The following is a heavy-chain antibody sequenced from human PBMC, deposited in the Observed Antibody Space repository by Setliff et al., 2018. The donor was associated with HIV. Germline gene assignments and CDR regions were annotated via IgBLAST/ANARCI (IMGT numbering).Heavy chain of an antibody. CDR3: ARGLSIFGVATPGFYSFMDV. D-gene: IGHD3-3*01. Sequence: SETLSLTCTVSGGSLTGGAYYWSWIRQPAGKGLEWLGYIYTSGSTYYNPSLKSRVTISVDTSKNQFSLKLSSVTAADTAVYYCARGLSIFGVATPGFYSFMDVWGKGTTVTVSS. CDR1: GGSLTGGAYY. CDR2: IYTSGST. J-gene: IGHJ6*03. V-gene: IGHV4-61*09.